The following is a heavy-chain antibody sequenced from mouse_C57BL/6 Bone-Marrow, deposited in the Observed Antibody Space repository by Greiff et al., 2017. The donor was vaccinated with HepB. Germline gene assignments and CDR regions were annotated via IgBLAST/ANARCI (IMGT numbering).Heavy chain of an antibody. J-gene: IGHJ2*01. D-gene: IGHD1-1*01. V-gene: IGHV1-61*01. CDR3: ARRGPFITTVVDNY. CDR2: IYPSDSET. Sequence: QVQLQQPGAELVRPGSSVKLSCKASGYTFTSYWMDWVKQRPGQGLEWIGNIYPSDSETHYNQKFKDKATLTVDKSSSTAYMQLSSLTSEDSAVYYCARRGPFITTVVDNYWGQGTTLTVSS. CDR1: GYTFTSYW.